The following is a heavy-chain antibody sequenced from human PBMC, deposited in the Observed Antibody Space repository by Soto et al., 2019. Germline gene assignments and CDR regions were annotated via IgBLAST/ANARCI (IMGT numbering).Heavy chain of an antibody. CDR3: ARDDEGGSYCDLGY. D-gene: IGHD3-10*01. Sequence: GGSLRLSCAASGFTFSNYIMHWVRQAPGKGLEWVAMILHDGNNKYYADSVKGRFTISRDNSKNTLYLQMNSLRTEDTAIYYCARDDEGGSYCDLGYWGQGTLVTVSS. V-gene: IGHV3-30-3*01. CDR1: GFTFSNYI. CDR2: ILHDGNNK. J-gene: IGHJ4*02.